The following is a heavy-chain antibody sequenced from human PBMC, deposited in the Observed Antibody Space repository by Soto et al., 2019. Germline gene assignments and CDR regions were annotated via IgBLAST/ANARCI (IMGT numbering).Heavy chain of an antibody. CDR2: IYYSGST. CDR1: GGCINSGYYY. D-gene: IGHD6-13*01. CDR3: ASDAGANLSSS. J-gene: IGHJ4*02. Sequence: TLSLTGYVCGGCINSGYYYWGWIPTPPGKGLEGIGYIYYSGSTYYNPSLTSRVTLSVDPSKNKFSLKLSSVTAADTPLYYCASDAGANLSSSWGQGTLVTVSS. V-gene: IGHV4-30-4*08.